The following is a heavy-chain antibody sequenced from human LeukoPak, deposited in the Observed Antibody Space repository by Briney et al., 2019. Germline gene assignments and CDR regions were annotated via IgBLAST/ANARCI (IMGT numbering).Heavy chain of an antibody. CDR2: ISGAGTYT. J-gene: IGHJ4*02. CDR1: GFTFSSYG. V-gene: IGHV3-23*01. Sequence: AGGSLRLSCAASGFTFSSYGMSWVRQAPGKGLEWVSIISGAGTYTYYADSVKGRFTISRDNSKNTLYLQMNSLRAEDTAVYYCAKVGDVYNSGVRDYWGQGNLVTVSS. CDR3: AKVGDVYNSGVRDY. D-gene: IGHD5-24*01.